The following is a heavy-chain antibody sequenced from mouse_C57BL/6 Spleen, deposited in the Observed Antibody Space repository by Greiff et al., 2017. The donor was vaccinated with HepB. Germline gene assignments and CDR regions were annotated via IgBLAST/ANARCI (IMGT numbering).Heavy chain of an antibody. CDR2: INYDGSST. V-gene: IGHV5-16*01. Sequence: EVKVVESEGGLVQPGSSMKLSCTASGFTFSDYYMAWVRQVPEKGLEWVANINYDGSSTYYLDSLKSRFIISRDNAKNILYLQMSSLKSEDTATYYCARDNYGSSRYFDVWGTGTTVTVSS. J-gene: IGHJ1*03. D-gene: IGHD1-1*01. CDR1: GFTFSDYY. CDR3: ARDNYGSSRYFDV.